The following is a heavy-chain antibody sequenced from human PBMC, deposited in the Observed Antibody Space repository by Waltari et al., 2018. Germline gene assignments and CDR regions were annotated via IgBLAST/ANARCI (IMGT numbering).Heavy chain of an antibody. J-gene: IGHJ5*02. CDR3: ARGFGSATTSRFDP. V-gene: IGHV4-39*07. D-gene: IGHD5-12*01. Sequence: QLQLQESGPGLVKPPETLSLTCTVSGCSISSSSYYWGWIRQPPEKGLEWVASMDYSGRTYYNPSLKSRVTISVDTSKNQFSLEVRSGTAADTAVYYCARGFGSATTSRFDPWGQGIVVTVSS. CDR1: GCSISSSSYY. CDR2: MDYSGRT.